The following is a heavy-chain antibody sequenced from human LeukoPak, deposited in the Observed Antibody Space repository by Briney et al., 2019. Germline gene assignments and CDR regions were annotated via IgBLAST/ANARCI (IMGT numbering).Heavy chain of an antibody. D-gene: IGHD3-10*01. Sequence: PSETLSLTCAVYGGSFSGYYWSWIRQPPGKGLEWIGSVYNSGSTYYNPSLKNRVIVSLAMSQNQFSLRLTSVTAADTAVYYCARDTGQYAPGTPGFTRFDPWGQGALVTVSS. CDR1: GGSFSGYY. CDR3: ARDTGQYAPGTPGFTRFDP. J-gene: IGHJ5*02. V-gene: IGHV4-34*01. CDR2: VYNSGST.